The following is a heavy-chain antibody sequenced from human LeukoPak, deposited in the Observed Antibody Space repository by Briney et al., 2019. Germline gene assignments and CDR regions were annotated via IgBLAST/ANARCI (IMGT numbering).Heavy chain of an antibody. V-gene: IGHV4-34*01. CDR2: INHSGST. D-gene: IGHD6-19*01. CDR1: GGSFSGYY. Sequence: SETLSLTCAVYGGSFSGYYWSWIRQPPGKGLEWIGEINHSGSTNYSPSLKSRVTISVDTSKNQFSLKLSPVTAADTAVYYCARGGGSSGWYLDYWGQGTLVTVSS. CDR3: ARGGGSSGWYLDY. J-gene: IGHJ4*02.